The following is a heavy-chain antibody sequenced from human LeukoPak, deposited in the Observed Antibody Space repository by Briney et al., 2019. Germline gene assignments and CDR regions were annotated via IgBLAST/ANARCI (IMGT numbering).Heavy chain of an antibody. CDR2: IKQDGSEK. Sequence: GGSLRLSCAASGFTFRSYWMSWVRQAPGKGLEWVANIKQDGSEKYYVDSVKGRFTISRDNAKNSLYLQMNSLRAEDTAVYYCARFLTTVYYMDVWGKGTTVTVSS. J-gene: IGHJ6*03. CDR3: ARFLTTVYYMDV. V-gene: IGHV3-7*01. D-gene: IGHD4-11*01. CDR1: GFTFRSYW.